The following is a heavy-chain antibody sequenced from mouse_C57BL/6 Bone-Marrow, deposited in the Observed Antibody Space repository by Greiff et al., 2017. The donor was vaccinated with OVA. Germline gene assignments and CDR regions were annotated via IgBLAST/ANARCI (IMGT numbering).Heavy chain of an antibody. CDR1: GYAFTNYL. V-gene: IGHV1-54*01. Sequence: QVQLQQSGAELVRPGTSVKVSCKASGYAFTNYLIEWVKQRPGQGLEWIGVISPGSGGTNYNEKFKGKATLTADKSSSTAYMHVLSLASDDSAFYVCAIENFDYWGQGTTLTVSS. CDR2: ISPGSGGT. J-gene: IGHJ2*01. CDR3: AIENFDY.